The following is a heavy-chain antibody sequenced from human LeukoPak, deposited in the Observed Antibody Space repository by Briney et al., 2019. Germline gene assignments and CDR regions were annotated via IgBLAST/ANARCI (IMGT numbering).Heavy chain of an antibody. Sequence: GGSLRLSCAASGFTFSSYEMNWVRQAPGKGLEWVSYISSSGSTIYYADSVKGRFTISRDNAKNSLYLQMNSLRAEDTAVYHCARASQEGELNYWGQGTLVTVSS. CDR2: ISSSGSTI. D-gene: IGHD1-1*01. CDR1: GFTFSSYE. V-gene: IGHV3-48*03. J-gene: IGHJ4*02. CDR3: ARASQEGELNY.